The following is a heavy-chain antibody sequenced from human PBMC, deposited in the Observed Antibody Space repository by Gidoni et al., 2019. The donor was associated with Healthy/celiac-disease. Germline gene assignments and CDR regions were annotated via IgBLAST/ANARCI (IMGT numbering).Heavy chain of an antibody. J-gene: IGHJ4*02. CDR3: ARALSGSGSDY. D-gene: IGHD3-10*01. CDR2: IIPIVGTA. Sequence: QVQLVQSGAAVKKPGSSVKVSCKASGGTLRSYAISWVRPAPGQGLEWMGGIIPIVGTANYAQKFHGRVTITADESTSTAYMELSSLRSEDTAVYYCARALSGSGSDYWGQGTLVTVSS. V-gene: IGHV1-69*01. CDR1: GGTLRSYA.